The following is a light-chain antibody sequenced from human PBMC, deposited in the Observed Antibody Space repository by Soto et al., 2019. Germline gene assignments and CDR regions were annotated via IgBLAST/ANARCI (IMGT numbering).Light chain of an antibody. CDR3: QQYSNWPQHT. J-gene: IGKJ2*01. CDR2: GAS. V-gene: IGKV3-15*01. CDR1: QRFSSN. Sequence: ELVMTQSPATLSLSPGERATHSCRARQRFSSNLARYQQKPGQAPRLLIYGASNRATGIPARFSGSGSWTAFTLTISSLQSEDFVVEYCQQYSNWPQHTCGQGTDLEIQ.